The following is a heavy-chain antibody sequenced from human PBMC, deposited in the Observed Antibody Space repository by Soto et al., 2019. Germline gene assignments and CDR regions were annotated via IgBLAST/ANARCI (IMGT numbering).Heavy chain of an antibody. D-gene: IGHD3-16*01. Sequence: PSETLSLTCTVSGGSIRSYYWSWIRQPPGKGLEWIGYIYYSGSTNYNPSLKSRVTISVDTSKNQFSLKLSSVTAADTAVYYCARRWGDAFDFWGQGTRVT. CDR2: IYYSGST. V-gene: IGHV4-59*08. CDR1: GGSIRSYY. CDR3: ARRWGDAFDF. J-gene: IGHJ3*01.